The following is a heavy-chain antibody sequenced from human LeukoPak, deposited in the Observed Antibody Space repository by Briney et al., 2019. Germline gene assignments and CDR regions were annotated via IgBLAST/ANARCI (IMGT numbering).Heavy chain of an antibody. D-gene: IGHD1-14*01. J-gene: IGHJ3*02. V-gene: IGHV1-18*01. CDR1: GYTFTSYG. Sequence: ASVKVSCKASGYTFTSYGISWVRQAPGQGLEWMGWISAYNGNTNYAQKLQGRVTMTTYKSRSTAYKELRSLRSDDTAVYYCARDSAESALDAFDIRGQGTMVTVSS. CDR2: ISAYNGNT. CDR3: ARDSAESALDAFDI.